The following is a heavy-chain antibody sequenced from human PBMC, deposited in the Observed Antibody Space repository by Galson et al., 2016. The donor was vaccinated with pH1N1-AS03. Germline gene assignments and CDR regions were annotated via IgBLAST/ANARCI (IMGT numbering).Heavy chain of an antibody. J-gene: IGHJ4*02. D-gene: IGHD1-26*01. Sequence: ETLSLTCTVSGGSISSRAYYWGWIRQPPGKGLEWIGSIYDTGRTTYNPSLKSRVTISGYTSKNQLSLKVTSMPAADTAVYYCARVVGARPPPDYWGQGTLVTVSS. CDR2: IYDTGRT. V-gene: IGHV4-39*01. CDR1: GGSISSRAYY. CDR3: ARVVGARPPPDY.